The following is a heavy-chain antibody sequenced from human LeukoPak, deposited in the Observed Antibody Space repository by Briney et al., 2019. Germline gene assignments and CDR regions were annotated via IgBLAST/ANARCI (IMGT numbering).Heavy chain of an antibody. Sequence: PSETLSLTCNVSGGSISSGGFSWSWIRQHPAKGLEWIGHIYYSGSTYYNPSLKSRVTISVDMSKNRFSLKVSSVTAADTAVYYCARDRTRTQFFATPDALEIWGQGTMVTVSS. CDR1: GGSISSGGFS. CDR3: ARDRTRTQFFATPDALEI. CDR2: IYYSGST. J-gene: IGHJ3*02. V-gene: IGHV4-31*03.